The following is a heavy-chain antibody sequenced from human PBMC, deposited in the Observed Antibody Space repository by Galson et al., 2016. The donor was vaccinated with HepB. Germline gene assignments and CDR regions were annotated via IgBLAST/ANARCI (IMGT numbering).Heavy chain of an antibody. V-gene: IGHV3-11*01. CDR3: VRDVGGSRCFGY. Sequence: SLRLSCAASGFNFGDYYMNWIRQTPGKGLEWISYISRGGTTIYYADSVRGRFTISRDNAKKSLYLQMNSLRNEDSAVYYCVRDVGGSRCFGYWGQGALVTVSS. CDR1: GFNFGDYY. J-gene: IGHJ4*02. D-gene: IGHD3-16*01. CDR2: ISRGGTTI.